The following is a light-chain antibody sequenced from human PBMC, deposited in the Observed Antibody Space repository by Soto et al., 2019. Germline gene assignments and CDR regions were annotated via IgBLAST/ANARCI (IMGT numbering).Light chain of an antibody. J-gene: IGLJ3*02. CDR1: SVSVSNSYY. CDR3: VLFMGSGSCV. CDR2: STN. V-gene: IGLV8-61*01. Sequence: QAVVTQEPSFSVSPGGTVTLTCGLNSVSVSNSYYPSWYQQTPGQAPLTLIYSTNTRSSGVPDRFSGSILGNKADLTITGAQADDESDYYCVLFMGSGSCVFGGGTKLTVL.